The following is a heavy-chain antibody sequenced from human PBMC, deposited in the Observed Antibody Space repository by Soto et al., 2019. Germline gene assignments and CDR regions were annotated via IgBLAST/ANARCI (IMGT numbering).Heavy chain of an antibody. CDR2: IYNSGNT. D-gene: IGHD3-3*01. J-gene: IGHJ4*01. CDR1: GCTIISGTYY. CDR3: ARATLEWPLLFDY. V-gene: IGHV4-31*03. Sequence: TLSLTCTVSGCTIISGTYYWNWIRKHPGKGLEWIGYIYNSGNTYYNPSLKSRVTISVDTSKNQFSLKLSSVTAADTAVYYCARATLEWPLLFDYWGHGALVTVSS.